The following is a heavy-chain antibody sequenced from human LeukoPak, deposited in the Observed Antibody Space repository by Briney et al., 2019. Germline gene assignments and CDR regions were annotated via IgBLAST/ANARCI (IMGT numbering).Heavy chain of an antibody. Sequence: SETLSLTCTVYGGSISNYYWNWIRQPPGKGLEWIGYIYYSGTTKYNPSLQSRVTISVDTSKNQFSLKLSSVTAAGTAVYYCARPRGYSSSWYAPLGYWGQGTLVTVSS. CDR3: ARPRGYSSSWYAPLGY. CDR1: GGSISNYY. V-gene: IGHV4-59*12. CDR2: IYYSGTT. D-gene: IGHD6-13*01. J-gene: IGHJ4*02.